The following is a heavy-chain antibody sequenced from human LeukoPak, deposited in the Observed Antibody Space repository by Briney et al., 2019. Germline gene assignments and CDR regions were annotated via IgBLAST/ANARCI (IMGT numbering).Heavy chain of an antibody. CDR2: IYYSGSI. CDR3: ARVPVVPAATDDAFDI. J-gene: IGHJ3*02. Sequence: SETLSLTCTVSGGSISTYYWSWIRQSPGKGLEWIGHIYYSGSIKYNPSLKSRVTISLDTSKNQFSLKLTSVIAADTAVYYCARVPVVPAATDDAFDIWGQGTMVTVSS. CDR1: GGSISTYY. D-gene: IGHD2-2*01. V-gene: IGHV4-59*01.